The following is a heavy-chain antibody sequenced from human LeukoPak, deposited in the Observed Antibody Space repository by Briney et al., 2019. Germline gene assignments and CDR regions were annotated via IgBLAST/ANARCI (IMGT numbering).Heavy chain of an antibody. CDR3: ARVVAATWVDY. CDR2: IYYSGST. D-gene: IGHD2-15*01. J-gene: IGHJ4*02. CDR1: GGSISSGGYY. V-gene: IGHV4-31*03. Sequence: SETLSLTCTVSGGSISSGGYYWSWIRQHPGKGLEWIGYIYYSGSTYYNPSLKSRVTISVDTSKNQFSLKLSSVTAADTAVYYCARVVAATWVDYWGQGTLVTVSS.